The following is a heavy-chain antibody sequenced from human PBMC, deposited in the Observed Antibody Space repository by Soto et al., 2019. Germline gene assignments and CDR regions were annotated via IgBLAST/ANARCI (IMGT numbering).Heavy chain of an antibody. D-gene: IGHD3-22*01. Sequence: GGSLRLSCAASGFIFRSYGMYWVRQAPGKGLEWVAAISYDGSNKFYVDPVKGRFTISRDNSKNTVDLQMNSLRVEDTAVFYCAKDTYYHDSSGYYTFGYWGQGTLVTVSS. CDR1: GFIFRSYG. CDR2: ISYDGSNK. CDR3: AKDTYYHDSSGYYTFGY. J-gene: IGHJ4*02. V-gene: IGHV3-30*18.